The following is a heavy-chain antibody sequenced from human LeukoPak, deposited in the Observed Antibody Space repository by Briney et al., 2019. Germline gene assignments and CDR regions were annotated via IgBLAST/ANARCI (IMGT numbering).Heavy chain of an antibody. V-gene: IGHV1-8*01. CDR2: VNPNSGNK. J-gene: IGHJ5*02. Sequence: VKVSCKASGYTFTXYDINWVRQASGQGLEWMGWVNPNSGNKGYAQKFQGRVTMTMSTSITTAYMELSSLTSEDTAVYYCAREKLRTDSNFDSWGQGTLVTVSS. CDR3: AREKLRTDSNFDS. D-gene: IGHD1-1*01. CDR1: GYTFTXYD.